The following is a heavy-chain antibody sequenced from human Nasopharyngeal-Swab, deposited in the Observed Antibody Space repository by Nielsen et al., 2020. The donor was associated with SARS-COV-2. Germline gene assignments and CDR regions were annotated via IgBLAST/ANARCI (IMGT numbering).Heavy chain of an antibody. CDR1: GYTFTGYY. CDR2: INPNSGGT. V-gene: IGHV1-2*06. D-gene: IGHD6-19*01. J-gene: IGHJ5*02. Sequence: ASVKVSCKASGYTFTGYYMNWVRQAPGQGLEWMGRINPNSGGTNYAQKFQGRVTMTRDTSISTADMELSRLRSDDTAVYYCARVLYSSGGWFDPWGQGTLVTVSS. CDR3: ARVLYSSGGWFDP.